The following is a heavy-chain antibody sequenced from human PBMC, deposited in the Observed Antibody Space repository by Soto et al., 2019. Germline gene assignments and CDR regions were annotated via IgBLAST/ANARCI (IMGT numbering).Heavy chain of an antibody. CDR3: ASSRGYSYGGNYYYYYGMDV. V-gene: IGHV1-69*01. CDR2: IIPIFGTA. J-gene: IGHJ6*02. D-gene: IGHD5-18*01. Sequence: QVQLVQSGAEVQKPGSSVKVSCKASGGTFSSYAISWVRQAPGQGLEWMGGIIPIFGTANYAQKFQGRVTITADESTSTAYMELSSLRSEDTAVYYCASSRGYSYGGNYYYYYGMDVWGQGTTVTVSS. CDR1: GGTFSSYA.